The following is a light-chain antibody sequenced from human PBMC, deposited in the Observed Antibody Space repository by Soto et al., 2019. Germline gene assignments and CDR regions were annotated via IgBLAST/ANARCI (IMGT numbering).Light chain of an antibody. V-gene: IGKV1-33*01. CDR3: QQFDTLMT. CDR2: DAS. CDR1: QDIKTY. Sequence: DIQVTHSPSALAAPAVDTVHITFQASQDIKTYLNWYQYKPGKVPNLLIYDASILKTGFPSRFSGSGSGTDFTFTISRLQPEDNATYYRQQFDTLMTCGQGKRLEIK. J-gene: IGKJ5*01.